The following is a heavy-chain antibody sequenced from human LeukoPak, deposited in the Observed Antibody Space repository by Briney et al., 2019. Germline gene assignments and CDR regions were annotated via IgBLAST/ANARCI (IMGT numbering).Heavy chain of an antibody. CDR1: GGSISSYY. V-gene: IGHV4-59*01. J-gene: IGHJ4*02. D-gene: IGHD3-10*02. Sequence: PSETLSLTCTVSGGSISSYYWSWIRQPPVKVLEWIGYIYYSGSTNYNPSLKSRVTISVDTSKNQFSLKLSSVTAADTAVYYCARGVFGEYPFDYWGQGTLVTVSS. CDR2: IYYSGST. CDR3: ARGVFGEYPFDY.